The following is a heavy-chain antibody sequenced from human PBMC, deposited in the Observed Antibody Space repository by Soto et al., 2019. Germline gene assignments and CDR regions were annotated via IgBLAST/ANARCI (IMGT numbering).Heavy chain of an antibody. D-gene: IGHD6-13*01. CDR2: IIPIFGTA. CDR1: GGIFSSYA. CDR3: ARVIAAAPYYYYGMDV. J-gene: IGHJ6*02. Sequence: QVQLVQSGAEVKKPGSSVKVSCKASGGIFSSYAISWVRQAPGQGLEWMGGIIPIFGTANYAQKFQGRVTITADESPSTAYMELSSLRSEDTAVYYCARVIAAAPYYYYGMDVWGQGTTVTVSS. V-gene: IGHV1-69*01.